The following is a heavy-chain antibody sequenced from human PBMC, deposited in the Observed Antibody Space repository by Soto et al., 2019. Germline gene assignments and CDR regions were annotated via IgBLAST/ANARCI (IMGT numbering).Heavy chain of an antibody. CDR2: IWFDGSDK. D-gene: IGHD2-2*01. J-gene: IGHJ3*02. Sequence: QVQLVESGGGVVQPGRSLRLSCAASGFTFSTYGMHWVRQAPGKGLEWVALIWFDGSDKYYTESVKGRFTISRDNSRSTVDLQMNSLRAEDTAVYYCARLYCSAANCYSVGAFDIRGQGTMVTVTS. CDR3: ARLYCSAANCYSVGAFDI. V-gene: IGHV3-33*01. CDR1: GFTFSTYG.